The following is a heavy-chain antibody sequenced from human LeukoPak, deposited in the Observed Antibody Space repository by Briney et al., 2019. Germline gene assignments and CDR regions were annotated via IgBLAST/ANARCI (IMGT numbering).Heavy chain of an antibody. Sequence: GGSLTRTSSECGLTFCSISLNRLRQAPGKGLEWVSYISYGSGTIYYADSVKGRFTISRDNAKNSLYLQMNSLRDEDTAVYYCARVFSTGQRFYPVYRGQRTLVTVSS. D-gene: IGHD6-25*01. J-gene: IGHJ4*02. CDR3: ARVFSTGQRFYPVY. CDR1: GLTFCSIS. V-gene: IGHV3-48*02. CDR2: ISYGSGTI.